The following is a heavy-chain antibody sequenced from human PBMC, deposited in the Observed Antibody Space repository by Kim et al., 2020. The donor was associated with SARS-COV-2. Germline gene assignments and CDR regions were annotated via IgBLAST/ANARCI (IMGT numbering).Heavy chain of an antibody. V-gene: IGHV3-53*01. CDR3: ARGRAGDYGGSFDS. Sequence: GGSLRISCAASGFSVSDNYVNWVRQLPGMGLEWVSIIYSGGPTYYADSVKGRFSMSRDNSQNTVSLQMNSLKPDDTAIYFCARGRAGDYGGSFDSWGQGTLVTVSS. J-gene: IGHJ5*01. CDR1: GFSVSDNY. D-gene: IGHD4-17*01. CDR2: IYSGGPT.